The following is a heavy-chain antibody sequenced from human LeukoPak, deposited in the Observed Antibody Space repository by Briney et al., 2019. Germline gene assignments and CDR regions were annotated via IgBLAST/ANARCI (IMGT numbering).Heavy chain of an antibody. CDR3: ARGGTIFGVVMDFDY. Sequence: GESLKISCKGSGYSFTSYWIGWVRQMPGKGLEWMGIIYPGDSDTRYSPSFQGQVTISADKSISTAYLQWSSLKASDTAMYYCARGGTIFGVVMDFDYWGQGTLVTVSS. D-gene: IGHD3-3*01. CDR2: IYPGDSDT. J-gene: IGHJ4*02. V-gene: IGHV5-51*01. CDR1: GYSFTSYW.